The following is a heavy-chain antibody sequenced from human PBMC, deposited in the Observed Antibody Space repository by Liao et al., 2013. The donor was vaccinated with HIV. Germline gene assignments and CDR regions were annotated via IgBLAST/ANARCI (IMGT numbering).Heavy chain of an antibody. V-gene: IGHV4-61*02. CDR3: ARDSSSTLDY. D-gene: IGHD2-2*01. CDR1: GGSISSGDYY. CDR2: IYTSGST. Sequence: QVQLQESGPGLVKPSETLSLTCTVSGGSISSGDYYWSWIRQPAGKGLEWIGRIYTSGSTNYNPSLKSRVTMSVDTSKNQFSLKLSSVTAADTAVYYCARDSSSTLDYWGQGTLVTVSS. J-gene: IGHJ4*02.